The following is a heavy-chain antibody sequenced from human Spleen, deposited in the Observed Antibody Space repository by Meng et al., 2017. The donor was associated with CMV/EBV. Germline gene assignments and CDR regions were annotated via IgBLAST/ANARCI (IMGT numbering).Heavy chain of an antibody. V-gene: IGHV1-2*02. CDR1: GYALTAYY. D-gene: IGHD3-9*01. J-gene: IGHJ4*02. Sequence: ASVKVSCKASGYALTAYYMHWVRQAPGQGLEWVGWVDPDSGATNLARNFQGRVTMTRDTSISTVYMELSRLTFDDTAVYYCARSRIRDILTGVDYWGQGTLVTVSS. CDR3: ARSRIRDILTGVDY. CDR2: VDPDSGAT.